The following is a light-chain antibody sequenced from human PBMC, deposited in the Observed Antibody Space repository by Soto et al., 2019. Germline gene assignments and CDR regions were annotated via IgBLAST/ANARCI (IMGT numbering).Light chain of an antibody. CDR3: QQYSSAPQT. V-gene: IGKV1-27*01. CDR1: QGISNY. Sequence: DIPMTQSPSSLSASAGDRVTIACRASQGISNYLAWYQQEPGRSPKLLIYAASTLQFGVPSRFSGSGSDTDFTLTISSLQPEDVATYFCQQYSSAPQTFGQGTKVEIK. J-gene: IGKJ1*01. CDR2: AAS.